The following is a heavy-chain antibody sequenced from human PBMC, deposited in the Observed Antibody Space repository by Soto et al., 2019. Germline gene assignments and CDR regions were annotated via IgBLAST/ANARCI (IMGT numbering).Heavy chain of an antibody. Sequence: PGGSLRLSCAASGFTVSGMFMNWGRQAPGKGLEWVSVIYPAGPTYYADSVKGRFTISRDNSKNTLFLQLNNLRAEDTAVYYCARDADSSGLHYWGQGILVTVSS. CDR1: GFTVSGMF. CDR3: ARDADSSGLHY. D-gene: IGHD6-19*01. J-gene: IGHJ4*02. V-gene: IGHV3-53*01. CDR2: IYPAGPT.